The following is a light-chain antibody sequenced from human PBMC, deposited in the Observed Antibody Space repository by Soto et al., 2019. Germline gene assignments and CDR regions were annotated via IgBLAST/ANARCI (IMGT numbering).Light chain of an antibody. CDR2: STD. CDR3: AAWDDGRNDLSV. Sequence: QSVLAQPPSASGTPGQTVTISCSGSSSNVGKNIVNWYQQVPGTAPKLLIYSTDQRPSGVPDRFSGSKSGTSASLAISGLQSEDEADYYCAAWDDGRNDLSVIGSGTKVTVL. V-gene: IGLV1-44*01. J-gene: IGLJ1*01. CDR1: SSNVGKNI.